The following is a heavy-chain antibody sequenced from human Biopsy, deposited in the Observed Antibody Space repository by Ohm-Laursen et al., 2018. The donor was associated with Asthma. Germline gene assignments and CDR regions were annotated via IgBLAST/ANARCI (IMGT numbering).Heavy chain of an antibody. D-gene: IGHD3-22*01. V-gene: IGHV2-5*01. J-gene: IGHJ4*02. CDR2: INWNDNK. CDR3: AHRRHGPNVEYYYDSSGYSPFDY. Sequence: PTQTLTLTCTFSGFSFSTYGVGVGWIRQSPGKALEWLALINWNDNKRYSPSLKSRLTITKDTSKNLVVLTMTNMDPVDTATYYCAHRRHGPNVEYYYDSSGYSPFDYWGQGTLVPVSS. CDR1: GFSFSTYGVG.